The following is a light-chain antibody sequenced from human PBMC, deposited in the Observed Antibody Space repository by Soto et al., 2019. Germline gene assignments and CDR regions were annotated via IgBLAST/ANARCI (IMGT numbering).Light chain of an antibody. J-gene: IGLJ1*01. V-gene: IGLV1-51*01. Sequence: QSVMTQPPSVSAAPGQKVTISCSGSSSNIGGNSVSWYQQLPGTATKLLIYDDNNRPSGIPDRFSGSKSGTSATLGITGFQNGDEADYYCGSWDSSLSAYVFGTGTQLTVL. CDR3: GSWDSSLSAYV. CDR1: SSNIGGNS. CDR2: DDN.